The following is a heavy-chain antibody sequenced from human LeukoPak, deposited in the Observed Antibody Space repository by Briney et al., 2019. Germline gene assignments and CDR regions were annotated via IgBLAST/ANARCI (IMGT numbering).Heavy chain of an antibody. D-gene: IGHD3-10*01. V-gene: IGHV1-69*05. J-gene: IGHJ6*03. CDR2: IIPNFGTA. CDR1: GGTFSSYA. CDR3: ARSHGSGSYFLGYYMDV. Sequence: ASVKVSCKASGGTFSSYAISWVRQAPGQGLEWMGGIIPNFGTANYAQKFQGRVTITTDESTSTAYMELSSLRSEDTAVYYCARSHGSGSYFLGYYMDVWGKGTTVTVSS.